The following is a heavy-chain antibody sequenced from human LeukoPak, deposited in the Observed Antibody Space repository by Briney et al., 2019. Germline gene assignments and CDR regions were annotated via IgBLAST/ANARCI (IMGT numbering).Heavy chain of an antibody. V-gene: IGHV4-59*08. CDR1: GGSISSYY. D-gene: IGHD3-22*01. J-gene: IGHJ4*02. Sequence: SETLSLTCTVSGGSISSYYWSWIRQPPGKGLEWIGYIYYSGSTNYNPSLKSRVTISVDTSKNQFSLKLSSVTAADTAVYYCARHYDSSFAADYWGQGTLVTFSS. CDR3: ARHYDSSFAADY. CDR2: IYYSGST.